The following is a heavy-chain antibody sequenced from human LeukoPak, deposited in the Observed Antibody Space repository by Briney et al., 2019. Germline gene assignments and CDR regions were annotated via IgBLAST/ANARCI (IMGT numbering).Heavy chain of an antibody. D-gene: IGHD1-26*01. V-gene: IGHV3-13*01. CDR1: GFTFSTFD. J-gene: IGHJ4*02. CDR3: AKDKVGATGEFDY. CDR2: IGTAGDT. Sequence: TGGSLRLSCAASGFTFSTFDMHWVRQGTGKGLEWVSGIGTAGDTHYPDSVKGRFTISRENAKNTLYLQMNSLRAEDTAVYYCAKDKVGATGEFDYWGKGTLVTVSS.